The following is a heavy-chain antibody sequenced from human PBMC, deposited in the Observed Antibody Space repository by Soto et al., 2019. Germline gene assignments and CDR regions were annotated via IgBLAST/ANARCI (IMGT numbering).Heavy chain of an antibody. CDR2: ISYDGSNK. CDR1: GFTFSSYA. CDR3: ARSTGIADRFGSSSYYYYGMDV. D-gene: IGHD6-6*01. J-gene: IGHJ6*01. V-gene: IGHV3-30-3*01. Sequence: QVQLVESGGGVVQPGRSLRLSCAASGFTFSSYAMHWVRQAPGKGLEWVAVISYDGSNKYYADSVKGRFTISRDNSKNTLYLQMNSLRAEDTAVYYCARSTGIADRFGSSSYYYYGMDVW.